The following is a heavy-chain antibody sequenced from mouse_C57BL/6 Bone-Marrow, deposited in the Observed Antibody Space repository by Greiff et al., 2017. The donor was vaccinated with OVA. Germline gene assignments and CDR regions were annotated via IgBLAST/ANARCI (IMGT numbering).Heavy chain of an antibody. D-gene: IGHD1-1*01. J-gene: IGHJ3*01. Sequence: DVQLQESGPVLVKPGASVKMSCKASGYTFTDYYMNWVKQSHGKSLEWIGVINPYNGGTSYNQKFKGKATLTVDKSSSTAYMELNSLTSEDSAVYYCARETTVVANRFAYWGQGTLVTVPA. V-gene: IGHV1-19*01. CDR3: ARETTVVANRFAY. CDR1: GYTFTDYY. CDR2: INPYNGGT.